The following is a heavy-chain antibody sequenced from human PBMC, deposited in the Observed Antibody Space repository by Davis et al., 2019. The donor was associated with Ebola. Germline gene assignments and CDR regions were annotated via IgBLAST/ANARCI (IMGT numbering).Heavy chain of an antibody. V-gene: IGHV3-30-3*01. D-gene: IGHD2-8*02. CDR3: ARSVGDCTGGVCYDYYYYGMDV. Sequence: GESLKISCAASGFTFRTYAMHWVRQAPGKGLEWLAVISYDGGKTYYAASVKGRFTISRDNSKNTLYLEMNSLSAEDTAVYYCARSVGDCTGGVCYDYYYYGMDVWGQGTTVTVSS. J-gene: IGHJ6*02. CDR2: ISYDGGKT. CDR1: GFTFRTYA.